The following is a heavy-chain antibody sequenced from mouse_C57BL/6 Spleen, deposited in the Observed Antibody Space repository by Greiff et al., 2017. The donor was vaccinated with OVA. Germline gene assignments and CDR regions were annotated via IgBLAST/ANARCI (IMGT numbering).Heavy chain of an antibody. CDR1: GFSLPSYA. J-gene: IGHJ3*01. D-gene: IGHD2-4*01. CDR2: IWTGGGT. CDR3: ARCYDYDRIFAY. Sequence: VQGVESGPGLVAPSQSLSITCTVSGFSLPSYAISWVRQPPGKGLEWLGVIWTGGGTNYNSALKSRLSISKDNSKSQVFLKMNSLQTDDTARYYCARCYDYDRIFAYWGQGTLVTVSA. V-gene: IGHV2-9-1*01.